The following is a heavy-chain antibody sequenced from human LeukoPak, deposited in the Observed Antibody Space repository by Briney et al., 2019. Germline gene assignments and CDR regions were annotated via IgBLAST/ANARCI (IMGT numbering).Heavy chain of an antibody. CDR2: INSDGSST. Sequence: GGSLRLSCAASGFTFSSYWIHWVRQAPGKGLVWVSRINSDGSSTSYADSVKGRFTISRDNAKNTLYLQMNSLRAEDPAVYYCARYGGLRLPGKPDYSYYYMDVWGKGTPVTVSS. J-gene: IGHJ6*03. V-gene: IGHV3-74*01. D-gene: IGHD4-17*01. CDR3: ARYGGLRLPGKPDYSYYYMDV. CDR1: GFTFSSYW.